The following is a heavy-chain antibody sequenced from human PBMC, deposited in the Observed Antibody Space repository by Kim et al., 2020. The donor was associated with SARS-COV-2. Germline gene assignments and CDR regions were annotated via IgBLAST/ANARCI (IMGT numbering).Heavy chain of an antibody. D-gene: IGHD5-18*01. CDR2: ISYDGSNK. Sequence: GGSLRLSCAASGFTFSSYAMHWVRQAPGKGLEWVAVISYDGSNKYYADSVKGRFTISRDNSKNTLYLQMNSLRAEDTAVYYCARAYGYLFYFDYWGQGTLAT. J-gene: IGHJ4*02. CDR1: GFTFSSYA. CDR3: ARAYGYLFYFDY. V-gene: IGHV3-30-3*01.